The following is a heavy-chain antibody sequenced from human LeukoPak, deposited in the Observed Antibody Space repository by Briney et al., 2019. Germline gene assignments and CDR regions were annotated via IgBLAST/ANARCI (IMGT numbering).Heavy chain of an antibody. J-gene: IGHJ4*02. CDR1: GFTFSSYA. V-gene: IGHV3-23*01. D-gene: IGHD3-22*01. CDR2: ISGSGGST. CDR3: AKAAYYYDSRTFIDY. Sequence: GGSLRLSCAASGFTFSSYAMRWVRQAPGKGLEWVSAISGSGGSTYYADSVKGRFTISRDNFKNTLYLQMNSLRAEDTAVYYCAKAAYYYDSRTFIDYWGQGTLVTVSS.